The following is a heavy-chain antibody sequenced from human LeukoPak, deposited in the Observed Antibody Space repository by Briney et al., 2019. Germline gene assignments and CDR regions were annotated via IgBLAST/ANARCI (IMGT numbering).Heavy chain of an antibody. CDR1: GFTFSSYA. D-gene: IGHD3-16*01. CDR2: ISSNGGST. CDR3: TRVSYADGGYFDY. Sequence: PGGSLRLSCAASGFTFSSYAMHWVRQAPGKGLEYVSAISSNGGSTYYANSVKGRFTISRDNSKNTLYLQMGSLRAEDMAVYYCTRVSYADGGYFDYWGQGTLVTVSS. J-gene: IGHJ4*02. V-gene: IGHV3-64*01.